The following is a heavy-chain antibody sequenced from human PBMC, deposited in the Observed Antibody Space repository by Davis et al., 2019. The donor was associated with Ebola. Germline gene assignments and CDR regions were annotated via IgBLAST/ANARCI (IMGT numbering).Heavy chain of an antibody. J-gene: IGHJ4*02. CDR3: ARGRGGSTNAWYEFHC. CDR2: INHSGST. CDR1: GGPFSGSY. V-gene: IGHV4-34*01. Sequence: MPSETLSLTCAVYGGPFSGSYWSWIRQPPGKGLEWIGEINHSGSTNYSPSLKSRVTISVDTSKNQFSLKLTSVTAAETAMYYCARGRGGSTNAWYEFHCWGRGILVTVSS. D-gene: IGHD6-13*01.